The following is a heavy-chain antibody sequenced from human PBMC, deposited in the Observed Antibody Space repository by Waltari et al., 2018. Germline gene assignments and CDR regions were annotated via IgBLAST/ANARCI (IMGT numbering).Heavy chain of an antibody. CDR2: IRSKANSYAT. Sequence: EVQLVESGGGLVQPGGSLKLSCAASGFTFSGSAMHWVRQASGTGLEWVGRIRSKANSYATAYAASVKGRFTISRDDSKNTAYLQMNSLKTEDTAVYYCTRDAAAGTGWGQGTLVTVSS. CDR3: TRDAAAGTG. D-gene: IGHD6-13*01. J-gene: IGHJ4*02. V-gene: IGHV3-73*02. CDR1: GFTFSGSA.